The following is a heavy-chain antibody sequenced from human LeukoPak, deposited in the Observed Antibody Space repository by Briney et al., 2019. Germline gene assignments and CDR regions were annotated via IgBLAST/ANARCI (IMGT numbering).Heavy chain of an antibody. Sequence: QALGSLRHSPAAPVFTFIGFTMSWVRRTPGKGLEWVSGISVRGANTHYAYTVKGRFTISRDNSKKTLYLEMNSLRAEDTAIYYCAKMKGHPLPKYYGEVWGQRTTVTVSS. CDR1: VFTFIGFT. V-gene: IGHV3-23*01. CDR2: ISVRGANT. D-gene: IGHD4-17*01. J-gene: IGHJ6*01. CDR3: AKMKGHPLPKYYGEV.